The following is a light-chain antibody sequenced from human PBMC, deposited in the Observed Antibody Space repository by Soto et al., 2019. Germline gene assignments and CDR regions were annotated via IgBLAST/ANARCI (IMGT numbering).Light chain of an antibody. Sequence: DIQMTQSPSSLSASVGDRVNITCRASQGINNYLAWYQQKPGKVPKLLIYAASTLQSGVPSRFSGSVSGTDFTLTISSLQPEDVATYYCQKYNSAPWTFGQGTNVDIK. CDR2: AAS. J-gene: IGKJ1*01. V-gene: IGKV1-27*01. CDR3: QKYNSAPWT. CDR1: QGINNY.